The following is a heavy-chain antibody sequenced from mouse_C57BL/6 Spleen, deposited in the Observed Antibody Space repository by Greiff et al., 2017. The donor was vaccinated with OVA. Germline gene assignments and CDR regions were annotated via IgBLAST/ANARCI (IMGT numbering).Heavy chain of an antibody. J-gene: IGHJ1*03. Sequence: VQLQQPGAELVKPGASVKLSCKASGYTFTSYWMHWVKQRPGQGLEWIGMIHPTSGSTNYNEKFKSKATLTVDKSSSTAYMQLSSLTSEDSAVYYCARRASRGYFDVWGTGTTVTVSS. CDR2: IHPTSGST. CDR3: ARRASRGYFDV. CDR1: GYTFTSYW. D-gene: IGHD6-1*01. V-gene: IGHV1-64*01.